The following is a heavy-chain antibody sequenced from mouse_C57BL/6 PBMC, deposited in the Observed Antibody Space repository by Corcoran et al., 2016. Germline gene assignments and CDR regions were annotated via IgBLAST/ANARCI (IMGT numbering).Heavy chain of an antibody. Sequence: DVQLQESGPGLVKPSQSLPLTCSVTGYSITSGYYWNWIRQFPGNKLEWMGYISYDGSNNYNPSLKNRISITRDTSKNQFFLKLNSVTTEDTATYYCARDHYYGSSYWYFDVWGTGTTVTVSS. CDR1: GYSITSGYY. CDR3: ARDHYYGSSYWYFDV. CDR2: ISYDGSN. V-gene: IGHV3-6*01. J-gene: IGHJ1*03. D-gene: IGHD1-1*01.